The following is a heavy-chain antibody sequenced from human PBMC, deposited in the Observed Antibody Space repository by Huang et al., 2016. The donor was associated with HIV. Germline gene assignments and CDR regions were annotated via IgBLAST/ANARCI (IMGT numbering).Heavy chain of an antibody. Sequence: VESGGRLVQPGGSIRLSCVGSTFRFGVYWMSWVRQSPGKGLEGVANSKQDESEKYYVDSVKGRFNISRDNAKKVLFLEMNNVRVEDTATYYCATKTAAMDIWGQGTTVTVS. CDR1: TFRFGVYW. V-gene: IGHV3-7*01. CDR3: ATKTAAMDI. CDR2: SKQDESEK. D-gene: IGHD1-7*01. J-gene: IGHJ6*02.